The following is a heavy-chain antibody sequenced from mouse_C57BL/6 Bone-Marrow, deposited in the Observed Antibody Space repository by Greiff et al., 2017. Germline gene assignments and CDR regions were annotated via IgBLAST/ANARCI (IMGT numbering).Heavy chain of an antibody. CDR2: IHPSDSDT. J-gene: IGHJ4*01. D-gene: IGHD4-1*01. CDR1: GYTFTSYW. CDR3: AIRGSNWYAMDY. Sequence: QVQLQQPGAELVKPGASVKVSCKASGYTFTSYWMHWVKQRPGQGLEWIGRIHPSDSDTNYNQKFKGKATLTVAKSSSTAYMQLSSLTSEDSAVYYCAIRGSNWYAMDYWGQGTSVTVSS. V-gene: IGHV1-74*01.